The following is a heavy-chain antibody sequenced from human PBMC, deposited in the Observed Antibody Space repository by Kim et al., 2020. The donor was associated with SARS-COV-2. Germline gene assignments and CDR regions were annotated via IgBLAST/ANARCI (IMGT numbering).Heavy chain of an antibody. CDR1: GGSISSGGYS. V-gene: IGHV4-30-2*01. D-gene: IGHD5-12*01. Sequence: SETLSLTCAVSGGSISSGGYSWSWIRQPPGKGLEWIGYIYHSGSTYYNPSLKSRVTISVDRSKNQFSLKLSSVTAADTAVYYCARVSGYDSFGMDVWGQGTTVTVSS. CDR2: IYHSGST. J-gene: IGHJ6*02. CDR3: ARVSGYDSFGMDV.